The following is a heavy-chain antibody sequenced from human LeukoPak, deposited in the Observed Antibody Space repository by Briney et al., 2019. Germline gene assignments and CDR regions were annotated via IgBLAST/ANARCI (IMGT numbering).Heavy chain of an antibody. V-gene: IGHV1-3*01. CDR1: GYTFTSYA. Sequence: ASVKVSCKASGYTFTSYAMHWVRQAPGQRLEWMGWINAGNDNTNYAQKFQGRVTLTTDTSTRTAYMELRGLRSDDTAVYYCAREYSSNWLYYFDFWGQGTLVTVSS. D-gene: IGHD6-13*01. CDR2: INAGNDNT. CDR3: AREYSSNWLYYFDF. J-gene: IGHJ4*02.